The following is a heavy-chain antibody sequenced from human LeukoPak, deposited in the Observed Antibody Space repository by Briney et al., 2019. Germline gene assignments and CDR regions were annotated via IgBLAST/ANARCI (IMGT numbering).Heavy chain of an antibody. Sequence: GGSLRLSCAASGFTFSSYSMNWVRQAPGKGLEWVSSISSSSSYIYYADSVKGRFTISRDNAKNSLYLRMNSLRAEDTAVYYCASGYNWKDHFDYWGQGTLDTVSS. CDR3: ASGYNWKDHFDY. CDR1: GFTFSSYS. D-gene: IGHD1-1*01. CDR2: ISSSSSYI. J-gene: IGHJ4*02. V-gene: IGHV3-21*01.